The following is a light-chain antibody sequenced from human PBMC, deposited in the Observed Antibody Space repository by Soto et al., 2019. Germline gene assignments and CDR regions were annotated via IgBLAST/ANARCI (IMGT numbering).Light chain of an antibody. J-gene: IGKJ1*01. V-gene: IGKV3-20*01. CDR2: GAS. Sequence: ELVLTQSPGTLSLSPGERATLSCWASQSVSNNYLAWYQQKPGQAPRLLIYGASSRATGIPDRFSGSGSGTDFTLTISSLEPEDFAVYYCQQYGSSPRAFGQGTKVEIK. CDR1: QSVSNNY. CDR3: QQYGSSPRA.